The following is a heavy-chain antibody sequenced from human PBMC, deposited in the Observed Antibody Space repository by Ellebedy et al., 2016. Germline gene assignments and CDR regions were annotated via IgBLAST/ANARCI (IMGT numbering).Heavy chain of an antibody. V-gene: IGHV3-23*01. CDR2: ISGGGDST. CDR3: AKGADSSGYSRPDY. CDR1: GFTFSNYA. J-gene: IGHJ4*02. D-gene: IGHD3-22*01. Sequence: GESLKISCAASGFTFSNYAMTWVRQAPGKGLEWVSGISGGGDSTYYADSVKGRFTISRDNSKNTLYLQMNSLRAEDTAVYYCAKGADSSGYSRPDYWGQGTLVTVSS.